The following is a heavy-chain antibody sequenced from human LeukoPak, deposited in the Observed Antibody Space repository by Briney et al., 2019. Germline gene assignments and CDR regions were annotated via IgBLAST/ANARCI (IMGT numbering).Heavy chain of an antibody. CDR3: ASDIAVAGAAEYFQH. CDR1: GGTFSSYA. D-gene: IGHD6-19*01. J-gene: IGHJ1*01. Sequence: ASVKVSCKASGGTFSSYAISWVRQAPGQGLEWMGGIIPIFGTANYAQKFQGRVTITADKSTSTAYMELSSLRSEDTAVYYCASDIAVAGAAEYFQHWGQGTLVTVSS. V-gene: IGHV1-69*06. CDR2: IIPIFGTA.